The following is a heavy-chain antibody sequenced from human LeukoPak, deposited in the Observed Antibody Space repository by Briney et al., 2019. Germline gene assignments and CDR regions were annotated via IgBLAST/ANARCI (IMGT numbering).Heavy chain of an antibody. V-gene: IGHV3-7*01. Sequence: PGGSLRLSCAASGFTFSSYWMSWVRQVPGKGLEWVASIKEDGSEKYYVDSVKGRFTISRDNAKNSLYLQMDSLRAEDTAVHYCARVMSVTRRAYYYYYGLDVWGQGTTVTVSS. CDR2: IKEDGSEK. D-gene: IGHD4-11*01. CDR3: ARVMSVTRRAYYYYYGLDV. J-gene: IGHJ6*02. CDR1: GFTFSSYW.